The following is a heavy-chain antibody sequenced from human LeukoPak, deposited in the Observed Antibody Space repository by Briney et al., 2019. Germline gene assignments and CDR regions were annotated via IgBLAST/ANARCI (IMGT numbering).Heavy chain of an antibody. CDR1: GCTFSSYA. V-gene: IGHV1-69*04. J-gene: IGHJ4*02. Sequence: ASVKVSCKASGCTFSSYAISWVRQAPGQGLEWMGRIIPILGIANYAQKFQGRVTITADKSTSTAYMELSSLRSEDTAVYYCARDSSGYDSDYFDYWGQGTLVTVSS. CDR2: IIPILGIA. CDR3: ARDSSGYDSDYFDY. D-gene: IGHD5-12*01.